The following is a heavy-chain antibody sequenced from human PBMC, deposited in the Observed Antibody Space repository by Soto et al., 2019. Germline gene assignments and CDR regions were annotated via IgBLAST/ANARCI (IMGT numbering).Heavy chain of an antibody. CDR3: TTGWDLWFGELFPPAPSLRFDY. V-gene: IGHV3-15*01. J-gene: IGHJ4*02. CDR2: IKSKTDGGTT. D-gene: IGHD3-10*01. Sequence: PGGSLRLSCAASGFTFSNAWMSWVRQAPGKGLEWVGRIKSKTDGGTTDYAAPVKGRFTVSRDDSKNTLYLQMNSLKTEDTAVNYCTTGWDLWFGELFPPAPSLRFDYWGQGTLVTVSS. CDR1: GFTFSNAW.